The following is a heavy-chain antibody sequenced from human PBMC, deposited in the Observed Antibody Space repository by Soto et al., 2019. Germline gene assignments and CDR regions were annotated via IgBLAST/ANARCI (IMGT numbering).Heavy chain of an antibody. CDR2: IYHSGST. D-gene: IGHD3-22*01. V-gene: IGHV4-4*02. CDR1: GGSISSSNW. CDR3: ARDFGPYDSSGYYKTYNWFDP. J-gene: IGHJ5*02. Sequence: PSETLSLTCAVSGGSISSSNWWSWVRQPPGKGLEWIGEIYHSGSTNYNPSLKSRVTISVDKSKTQFSLKLSSVTAADTAVYYCARDFGPYDSSGYYKTYNWFDPWGQGTLVTVSS.